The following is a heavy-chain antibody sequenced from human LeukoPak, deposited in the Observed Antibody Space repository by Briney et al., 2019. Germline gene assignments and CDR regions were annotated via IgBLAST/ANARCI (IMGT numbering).Heavy chain of an antibody. Sequence: PSETLSLTCTVSGYSISSGYYWGWIRQPPGKGLEWIGSIYHSGGTYYNPSLKSRVTISVDTSKNQFSLKLSSVTAADTAVYYCARDQGSPSEDWFDPWGQGTLVTVSS. D-gene: IGHD6-13*01. CDR1: GYSISSGYY. CDR3: ARDQGSPSEDWFDP. V-gene: IGHV4-38-2*02. J-gene: IGHJ5*02. CDR2: IYHSGGT.